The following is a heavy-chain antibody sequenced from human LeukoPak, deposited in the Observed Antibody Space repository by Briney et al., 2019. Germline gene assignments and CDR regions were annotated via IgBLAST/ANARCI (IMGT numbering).Heavy chain of an antibody. V-gene: IGHV3-66*01. J-gene: IGHJ4*02. Sequence: GGSLRLSCAASGFTVSSSYMSWVRQAPGKGLEWVSIISSAGTTYYSDSVKGRFTIYRENSKNTVYLKVNSLRDEDTAVYYCARDLEAANTYYFDYWGEGTMVTVSS. CDR3: ARDLEAANTYYFDY. CDR2: ISSAGTT. D-gene: IGHD6-13*01. CDR1: GFTVSSSY.